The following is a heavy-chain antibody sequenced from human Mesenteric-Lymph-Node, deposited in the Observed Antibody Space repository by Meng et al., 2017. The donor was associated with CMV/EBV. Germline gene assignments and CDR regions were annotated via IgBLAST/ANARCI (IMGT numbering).Heavy chain of an antibody. J-gene: IGHJ6*02. CDR1: GYSFTNYW. CDR3: VRHTEYSTSSAGMDV. Sequence: GGSLRLSCEGSGYSFTNYWIGWVRQMPGKGLEWMGIIYPGDSDTKYSPSFQGQVIMSADKSISTAYLQWSSLKATDTAIYYCVRHTEYSTSSAGMDVWGQGTTVTVSS. CDR2: IYPGDSDT. D-gene: IGHD5-18*01. V-gene: IGHV5-51*01.